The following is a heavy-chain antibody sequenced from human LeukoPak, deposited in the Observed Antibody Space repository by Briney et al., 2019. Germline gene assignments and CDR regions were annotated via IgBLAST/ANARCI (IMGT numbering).Heavy chain of an antibody. D-gene: IGHD3-22*01. J-gene: IGHJ3*02. CDR3: AKDRSTYYYDSSGYYPDAFDI. V-gene: IGHV3-30*18. CDR1: GFTFSSYG. CDR2: ISYDGSNK. Sequence: GGSLRLSCAASGFTFSSYGTHWVSQAPGKGLGWVAVISYDGSNKYYADSVKGRFTISSDNSKNTLYLQMNSLRAEDTAVYYCAKDRSTYYYDSSGYYPDAFDIWGQGTMLTVSS.